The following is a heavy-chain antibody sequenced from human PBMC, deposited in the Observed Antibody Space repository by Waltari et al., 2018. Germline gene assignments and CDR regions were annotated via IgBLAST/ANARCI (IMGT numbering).Heavy chain of an antibody. Sequence: QVQLQESGPGLVKPSETLSLTCAVSGYSISSGYYWGWIRQPPGKGLEWIGSIYHSGSTYYNPSLKSRVTISVDTSKNQFSLKLSSVTAADTAVYYCAGPDPSNWGRNGRDAFDIWGQGTMVTVSS. CDR3: AGPDPSNWGRNGRDAFDI. CDR2: IYHSGST. V-gene: IGHV4-38-2*01. J-gene: IGHJ3*02. CDR1: GYSISSGYY. D-gene: IGHD7-27*01.